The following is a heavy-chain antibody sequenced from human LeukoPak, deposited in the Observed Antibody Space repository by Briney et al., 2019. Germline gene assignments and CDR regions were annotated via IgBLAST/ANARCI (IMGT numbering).Heavy chain of an antibody. CDR2: INPNSGGT. CDR3: ASIPLGLAAAGTRGHWFDP. J-gene: IGHJ5*02. V-gene: IGHV1-2*04. CDR1: GYTFTGYY. Sequence: ASVKVSCKASGYTFTGYYMHWVRQAPGQGLEWMGWINPNSGGTNYAQKFQGWVTMTRDTSISTAYMELSRLRSDDTAVYYCASIPLGLAAAGTRGHWFDPWGQGTLVTVSS. D-gene: IGHD6-13*01.